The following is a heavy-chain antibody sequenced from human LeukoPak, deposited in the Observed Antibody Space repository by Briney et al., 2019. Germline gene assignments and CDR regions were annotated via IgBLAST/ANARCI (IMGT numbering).Heavy chain of an antibody. CDR1: GYTFTSQD. CDR2: INPNSGNT. Sequence: ASVKVSCKASGYTFTSQDINWVRQATGQGLEWVGYINPNSGNTGYAQKFQGRVTLTRDTSTNTAYMELTSLRSEDTAVYYCTRVPRESYSHWGQGTLVTVSS. J-gene: IGHJ4*02. CDR3: TRVPRESYSH. D-gene: IGHD1-26*01. V-gene: IGHV1-8*01.